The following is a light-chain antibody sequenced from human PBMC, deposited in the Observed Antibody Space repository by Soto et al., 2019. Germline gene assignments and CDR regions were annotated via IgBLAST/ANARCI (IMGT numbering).Light chain of an antibody. CDR2: KAS. CDR3: QQYHSYSYT. CDR1: QSISSW. J-gene: IGKJ5*01. Sequence: DRQMTQAPYTLVEGKGVDVSGPCRASQSISSWLAWYQQKPGKAPKLLIYKASSLESGVPSRFSGSGSGTEFTLTISSLQPDDFATYHCQQYHSYSYTFGQGTRLEIK. V-gene: IGKV1-5*03.